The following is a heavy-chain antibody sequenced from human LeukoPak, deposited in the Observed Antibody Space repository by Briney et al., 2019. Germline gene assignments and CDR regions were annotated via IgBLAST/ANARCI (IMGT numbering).Heavy chain of an antibody. CDR2: ISSSSSCI. CDR3: ARAWGKACYFDY. Sequence: GGSLRLSCAASGFTFSSYSMNWVRQAPGKGLELVSSISSSSSCIYYADSVKGRFTISRDNAKNSLYLQMNSLRAEDTAVYYCARAWGKACYFDYWGQGTLVTVSS. CDR1: GFTFSSYS. V-gene: IGHV3-21*01. D-gene: IGHD1-26*01. J-gene: IGHJ4*02.